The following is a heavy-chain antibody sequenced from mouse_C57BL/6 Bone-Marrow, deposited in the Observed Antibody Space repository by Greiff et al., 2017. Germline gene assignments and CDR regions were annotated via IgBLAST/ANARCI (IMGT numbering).Heavy chain of an antibody. Sequence: DVMLVESGGGLVKPGGSLKLSCAASGFNFSDYGMHWVRQAPEKGLEWVAYISSGSSTIYYADTVKGRFTISRDNAKNTLFLQMTSLRSEDKAMYYCARKLYGSSYYAMDYWGQGTSVTVSS. D-gene: IGHD1-1*01. CDR2: ISSGSSTI. CDR3: ARKLYGSSYYAMDY. J-gene: IGHJ4*01. CDR1: GFNFSDYG. V-gene: IGHV5-17*01.